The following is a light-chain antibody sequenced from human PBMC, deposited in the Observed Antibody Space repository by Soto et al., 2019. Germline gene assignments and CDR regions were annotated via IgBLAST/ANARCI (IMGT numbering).Light chain of an antibody. Sequence: DIQMTQSPSTLSASVGDRVTITCRASQSIDSWLAWYQQKPGKAPNLLIYKASSLESGVPSRFSGSGSGTEFTLTISSLQPDDSATYYCQQFHRYPVTCGQGTKVEI. V-gene: IGKV1-5*03. CDR3: QQFHRYPVT. CDR2: KAS. CDR1: QSIDSW. J-gene: IGKJ1*01.